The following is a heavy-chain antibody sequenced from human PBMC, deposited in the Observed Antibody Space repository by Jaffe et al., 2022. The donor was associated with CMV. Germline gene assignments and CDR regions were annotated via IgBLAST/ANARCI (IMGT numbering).Heavy chain of an antibody. CDR2: IWYDGSNK. CDR3: AREYFEAAGFDY. Sequence: QVQLVESGGGVVQPGRSLRLSCAASGFTFSSYGMHWVRQAPGKGLEWVAVIWYDGSNKYYADSVKGRFTISRDNSKNTLYLQMNSLRAEDTAVYYCAREYFEAAGFDYWGQGTLVTVSS. J-gene: IGHJ4*02. D-gene: IGHD6-25*01. V-gene: IGHV3-33*08. CDR1: GFTFSSYG.